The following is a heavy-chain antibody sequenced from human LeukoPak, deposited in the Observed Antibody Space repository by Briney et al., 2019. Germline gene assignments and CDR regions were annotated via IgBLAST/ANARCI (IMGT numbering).Heavy chain of an antibody. V-gene: IGHV4-39*01. CDR3: AKSGGYGLIDY. CDR2: IYDSGST. Sequence: SETLSLTCTVSGASISGSGYYWGWIRQPPGKGLEWIGNIYDSGSTYYNASLQSRVTISIDTSKNQFSLRLSSVTAAVTAMYYCAKSGGYGLIDYWGQGTLVTVSS. D-gene: IGHD1-26*01. J-gene: IGHJ4*02. CDR1: GASISGSGYY.